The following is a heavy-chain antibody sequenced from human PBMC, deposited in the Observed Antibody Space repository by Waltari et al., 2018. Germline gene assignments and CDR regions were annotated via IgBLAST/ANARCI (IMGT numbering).Heavy chain of an antibody. CDR2: IIPILGIA. Sequence: QVQLVQSGAEVKKPGSSVTVSCKASGGTFSSYALTRVRQGPGQGLEWMGRIIPILGIANYAQKFQGRVTITADKSTSTAYMELSSLRSEDTAVYYCAWELPDRIDYWGQETLVTVSS. V-gene: IGHV1-69*04. J-gene: IGHJ4*02. D-gene: IGHD2-2*01. CDR3: AWELPDRIDY. CDR1: GGTFSSYA.